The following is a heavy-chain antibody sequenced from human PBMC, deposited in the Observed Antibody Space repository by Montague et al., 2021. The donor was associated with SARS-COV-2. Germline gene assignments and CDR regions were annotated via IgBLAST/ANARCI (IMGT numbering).Heavy chain of an antibody. CDR1: GDSVSSTAAA. CDR3: ASGWTLFD. J-gene: IGHJ4*02. V-gene: IGHV6-1*01. D-gene: IGHD6-19*01. CDR2: TYYRSEWHT. Sequence: CAISGDSVSSTAAAWNWIRQSPSRGLEWLGRTYYRSEWHTDYAVSVESRLAIDADTSKNQFSLQLHSVTPEGSAVYYCASGWTLFDWGQGTLVTVSS.